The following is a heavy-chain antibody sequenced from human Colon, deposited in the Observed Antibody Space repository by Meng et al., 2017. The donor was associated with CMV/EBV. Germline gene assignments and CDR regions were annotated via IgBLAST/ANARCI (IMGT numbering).Heavy chain of an antibody. Sequence: SETLSLTCTVSGVSISTGGYYWNWIRQHPGKGPEWIGYIHYSGRNDYNPSLKSRVTISPDYSKNQVSLKQTSVTAADTAVYFCARRGAWGDYYGLDVWGPGTTVTVSS. CDR2: IHYSGRN. CDR3: ARRGAWGDYYGLDV. D-gene: IGHD7-27*01. V-gene: IGHV4-31*03. J-gene: IGHJ6*02. CDR1: GVSISTGGYY.